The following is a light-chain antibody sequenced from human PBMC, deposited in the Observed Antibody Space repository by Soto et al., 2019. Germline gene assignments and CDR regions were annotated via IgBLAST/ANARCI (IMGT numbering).Light chain of an antibody. V-gene: IGKV1-27*01. J-gene: IGKJ1*01. Sequence: DIQMTQSPSSLSASVRDRVTITCRASQGISNYLAWYQQKPGKVPQLLIYAASTLQSGVPSRFSGSGSGTDFTLTISSLQPEDVATYYFQKYNSAPWTFGQVTRVEIK. CDR3: QKYNSAPWT. CDR1: QGISNY. CDR2: AAS.